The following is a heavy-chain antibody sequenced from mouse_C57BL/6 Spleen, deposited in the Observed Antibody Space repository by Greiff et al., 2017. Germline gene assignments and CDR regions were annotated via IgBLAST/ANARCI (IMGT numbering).Heavy chain of an antibody. J-gene: IGHJ3*01. CDR2: INPRNGGT. CDR3: ASYYGSSTGFAY. V-gene: IGHV1-53*01. Sequence: VQLQQPGTELVKPGASVKLSCKASGYTFTSYWMHWVKQRPGQGLEWIGTINPRNGGTNYNEKFKSKATLTVDKSSSTAYMQLSSMTSEDSAVYYCASYYGSSTGFAYWGQGTLVTVSA. CDR1: GYTFTSYW. D-gene: IGHD1-1*01.